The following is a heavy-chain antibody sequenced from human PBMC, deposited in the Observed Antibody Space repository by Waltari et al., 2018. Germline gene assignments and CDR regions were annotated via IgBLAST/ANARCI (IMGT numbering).Heavy chain of an antibody. Sequence: QVQLVQSGAEVKKPGASVKVSCKASGYTFTSYAMHWVRQAPGQRLEWMGWINAGNGNTKYSQKVQGRVTITRDTSASTAYMELSSLRSEDTAVYYCARSIAARTGSKWFDPWGQGTLVTVSS. J-gene: IGHJ5*02. V-gene: IGHV1-3*01. CDR3: ARSIAARTGSKWFDP. D-gene: IGHD6-6*01. CDR2: INAGNGNT. CDR1: GYTFTSYA.